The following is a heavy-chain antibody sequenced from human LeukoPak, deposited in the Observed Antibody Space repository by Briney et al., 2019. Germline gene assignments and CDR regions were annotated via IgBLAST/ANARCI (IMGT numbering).Heavy chain of an antibody. Sequence: SVKVSCKASGFTFTTSAVQWVRQARGQRLEWIGWIVVGSGNTNCAQKFQERVTITRDMSTSTVYMDLSSHRSEDTAVYYCAAASNYYDRSNYYSYAMDVWGQGTTVTVSS. CDR3: AAASNYYDRSNYYSYAMDV. CDR1: GFTFTTSA. V-gene: IGHV1-58*01. J-gene: IGHJ6*02. D-gene: IGHD3-22*01. CDR2: IVVGSGNT.